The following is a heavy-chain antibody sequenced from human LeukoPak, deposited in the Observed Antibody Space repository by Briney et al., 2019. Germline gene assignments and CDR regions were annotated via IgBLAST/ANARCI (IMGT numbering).Heavy chain of an antibody. CDR3: ARADAGRPHGFDI. CDR2: TYYRSKWYN. Sequence: SQTLSLTCAISGDRVSSNSVAWNWIRQSPSRGLEWLGRTYYRSKWYNDYAVSVKSRITINPDTSKNQFSLQLNSVTPEDTAVYYCARADAGRPHGFDIWGQGTMVTVSS. V-gene: IGHV6-1*01. J-gene: IGHJ3*02. CDR1: GDRVSSNSVA. D-gene: IGHD3-10*01.